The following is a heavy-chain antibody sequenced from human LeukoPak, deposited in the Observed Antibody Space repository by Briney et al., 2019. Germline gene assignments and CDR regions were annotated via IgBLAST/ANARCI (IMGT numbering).Heavy chain of an antibody. J-gene: IGHJ3*02. V-gene: IGHV4-38-2*02. CDR3: ARRLYYGSGSYAYRGAFDI. D-gene: IGHD3-10*01. Sequence: SETLSLTCTVSGYSISSAYYWGWIRQPPGKGLEWIGNIYHSGTTYYNPSLRSRVTISVDMAKSQFSLKLSSVTAADTAVYYCARRLYYGSGSYAYRGAFDIWGQGTMVTVSS. CDR2: IYHSGTT. CDR1: GYSISSAYY.